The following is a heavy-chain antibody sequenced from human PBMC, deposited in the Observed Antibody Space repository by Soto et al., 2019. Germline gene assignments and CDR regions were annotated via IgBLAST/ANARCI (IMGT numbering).Heavy chain of an antibody. Sequence: ASVKVSCKASGYTFTSYAMHWVRQAPGQRLEWMGWINAGNGNTKYSQKFQGRVTITRDTSASTAYMELSSLRSEDTAVYYCARDFRLRSGWTNQFGYWGQGTLVTVSS. D-gene: IGHD6-19*01. CDR3: ARDFRLRSGWTNQFGY. V-gene: IGHV1-3*01. CDR1: GYTFTSYA. J-gene: IGHJ4*02. CDR2: INAGNGNT.